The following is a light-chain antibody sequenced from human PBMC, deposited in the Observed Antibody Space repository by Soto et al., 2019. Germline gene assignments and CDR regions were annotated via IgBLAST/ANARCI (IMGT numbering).Light chain of an antibody. CDR2: DAS. V-gene: IGKV3-11*01. CDR3: QQTYSTPRT. CDR1: QSVSSY. J-gene: IGKJ1*01. Sequence: EIVLTQSPATLSLSPGERATLSCRASQSVSSYLAWYQQKPGQAPRLLIYDASNRATGIPLRFSGSGSGTDFTLTISSLRPEDFATYHCQQTYSTPRTFGQGTKVDIK.